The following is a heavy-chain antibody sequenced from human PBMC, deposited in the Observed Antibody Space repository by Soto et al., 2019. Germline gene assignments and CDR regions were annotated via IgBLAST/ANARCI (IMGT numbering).Heavy chain of an antibody. Sequence: PSETLSLTCIVSGGSISSYYWSWMRQPPGKGLEWIGYIYYSGSTKYNPSLKSRVTISVDTSKNQFSLKLNSVSAADTAVYYCARGSSESPRRWFDPWGQGTLVTVSS. CDR2: IYYSGST. J-gene: IGHJ5*02. CDR3: ARGSSESPRRWFDP. D-gene: IGHD2-2*01. CDR1: GGSISSYY. V-gene: IGHV4-59*01.